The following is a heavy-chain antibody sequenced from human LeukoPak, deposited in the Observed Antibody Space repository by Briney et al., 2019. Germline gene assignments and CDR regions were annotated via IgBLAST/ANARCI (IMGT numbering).Heavy chain of an antibody. J-gene: IGHJ4*02. CDR2: IIASSGST. V-gene: IGHV3-23*01. Sequence: GGSLRLSCAASEFSFNNYAMGWVRQAPGKGLEWVSIIIASSGSTFYADSVKGRFTISRDNSKNTLYLQMNSLRVEDTAVYYCVKGGYDFVGVAYFDFWGQGTLVNVSS. CDR3: VKGGYDFVGVAYFDF. CDR1: EFSFNNYA. D-gene: IGHD5-12*01.